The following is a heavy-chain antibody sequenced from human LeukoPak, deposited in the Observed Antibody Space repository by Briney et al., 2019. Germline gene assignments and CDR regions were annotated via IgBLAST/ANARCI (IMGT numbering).Heavy chain of an antibody. V-gene: IGHV3-20*04. CDR3: ARDWFTRLGELSPDRAFDY. D-gene: IGHD3-16*02. CDR1: GFTFDDSV. CDR2: INWNGGST. Sequence: GGSLRLSCAASGFTFDDSVMSWVRQAPGKGLEWVSGINWNGGSTGYADSVKGRFTISSDNAKNSLYLQMSSLRAEDTALYYCARDWFTRLGELSPDRAFDYWGQGTLVTVSS. J-gene: IGHJ4*02.